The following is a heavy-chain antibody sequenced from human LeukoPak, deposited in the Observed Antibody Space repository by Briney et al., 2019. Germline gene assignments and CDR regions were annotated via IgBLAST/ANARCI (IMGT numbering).Heavy chain of an antibody. CDR2: ISAYNGNA. CDR1: GYTFTSYG. J-gene: IGHJ4*02. CDR3: ARDGHRRYYYESSDYRFDY. V-gene: IGHV1-18*01. D-gene: IGHD3-22*01. Sequence: GASVKVSCKASGYTFTSYGLSWVRQAPGQGLEWMGWISAYNGNANYAQKFQGRVTMTADTSTSTAYMELRSLRSDDTAVYYCARDGHRRYYYESSDYRFDYWGQGTLVTVSS.